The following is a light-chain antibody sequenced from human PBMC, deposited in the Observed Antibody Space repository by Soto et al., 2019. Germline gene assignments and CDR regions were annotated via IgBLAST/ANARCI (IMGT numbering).Light chain of an antibody. CDR1: SSDVGNYNY. CDR2: DVS. J-gene: IGLJ1*01. V-gene: IGLV2-14*01. Sequence: QSALTQPASVSGSPGQSITISCTGTSSDVGNYNYVSWYQQHPGKAPKLMIYDVSNRPSGVSDRFSGSKSGNTASLSISGLQAEDEADYYCSSYTGSSTLLFGAGTKLTVL. CDR3: SSYTGSSTLL.